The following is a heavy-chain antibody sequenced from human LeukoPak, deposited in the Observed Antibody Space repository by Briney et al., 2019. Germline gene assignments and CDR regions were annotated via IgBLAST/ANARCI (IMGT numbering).Heavy chain of an antibody. J-gene: IGHJ3*02. CDR3: ARSRVGYDYGDYYDAFDI. V-gene: IGHV1-46*01. Sequence: ASVKVSCKASGYTFTSYYMHWVRQAPGQGLEWMGIINPSGGSTSYAQKFQGRVTMTRDTSTSTVYMELSSLRSEDTAVYYCARSRVGYDYGDYYDAFDIWGQGTMVTVSS. CDR2: INPSGGST. CDR1: GYTFTSYY. D-gene: IGHD4-17*01.